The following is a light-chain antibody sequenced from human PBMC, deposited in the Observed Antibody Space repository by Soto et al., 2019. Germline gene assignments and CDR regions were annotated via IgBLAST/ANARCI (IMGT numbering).Light chain of an antibody. CDR3: SSYTSSSTYV. CDR1: SSDVGGYNY. Sequence: QSVLTQPASVYESPGQSITISCTGTSSDVGGYNYVSWYQQHPGKAPKLMIYDVSNRPSGVSNRFSGSKSGNTASLTISGLQAEDEADYYCSSYTSSSTYVFGTGTKVTV. J-gene: IGLJ1*01. CDR2: DVS. V-gene: IGLV2-14*01.